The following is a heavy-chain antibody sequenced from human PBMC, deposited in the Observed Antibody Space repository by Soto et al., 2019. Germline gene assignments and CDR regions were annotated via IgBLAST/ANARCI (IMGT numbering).Heavy chain of an antibody. V-gene: IGHV5-10-1*01. D-gene: IGHD2-2*02. Sequence: PGESLKISCKDSGYISSSHWISWVRQVPGKGVGWMGRIDPTDSYTTYRPGFQGHVTMSADKSITTAYLQWRTLKTSDTAIYYCARHRAALLRGFDYWGQGTPVTV. CDR2: IDPTDSYT. J-gene: IGHJ4*02. CDR3: ARHRAALLRGFDY. CDR1: GYISSSHW.